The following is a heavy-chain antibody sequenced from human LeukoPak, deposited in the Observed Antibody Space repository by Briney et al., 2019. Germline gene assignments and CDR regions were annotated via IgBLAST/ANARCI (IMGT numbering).Heavy chain of an antibody. CDR1: GFTFSSYA. J-gene: IGHJ4*02. CDR2: ISYDGSNK. D-gene: IGHD3-22*01. V-gene: IGHV3-30-3*01. CDR3: AKDLSHYDSSGFDY. Sequence: GGSLRLSCAASGFTFSSYAMHWVRQAPGKGLGWVAVISYDGSNKYYADSVKGRFTISRDNSKNTLYLQMNSLRAEDTAVYYCAKDLSHYDSSGFDYWGQGTLVTVSS.